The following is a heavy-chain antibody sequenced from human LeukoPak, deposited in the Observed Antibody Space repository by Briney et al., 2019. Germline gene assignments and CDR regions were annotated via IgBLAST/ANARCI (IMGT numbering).Heavy chain of an antibody. CDR1: GGTFSSYT. V-gene: IGHV1-69*02. D-gene: IGHD1-26*01. Sequence: APVKVSCKASGGTFSSYTISWVRQAPGQGLEWMGRIIPILGIANYAQKFQGRVTITADKSTSTVYMELSSLASEDTAVYYCAVLGGGELLIWGQGTMVTVSS. CDR3: AVLGGGELLI. CDR2: IIPILGIA. J-gene: IGHJ3*02.